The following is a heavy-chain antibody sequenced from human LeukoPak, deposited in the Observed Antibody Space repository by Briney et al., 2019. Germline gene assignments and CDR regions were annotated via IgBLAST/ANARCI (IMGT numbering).Heavy chain of an antibody. J-gene: IGHJ3*02. CDR3: APSVGTREDAFDI. V-gene: IGHV1-24*01. Sequence: PGGSLRLSCAASGFSFNSYAMHWVRQAPGKGLEWMGGFDPEDGETIYAQKFQGRVTMTEDTSTDTAYMELSSLRSEDTAVYYCAPSVGTREDAFDIWGQGTMVTVSS. D-gene: IGHD1-14*01. CDR1: GFSFNSYA. CDR2: FDPEDGET.